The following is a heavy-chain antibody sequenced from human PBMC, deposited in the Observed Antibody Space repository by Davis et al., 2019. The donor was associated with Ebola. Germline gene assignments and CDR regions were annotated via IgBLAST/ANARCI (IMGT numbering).Heavy chain of an antibody. CDR2: ISSDSDYI. CDR1: GFTFSTYS. D-gene: IGHD3-16*01. J-gene: IGHJ6*02. V-gene: IGHV3-21*01. Sequence: GESLKISCAASGFTFSTYSMSWVRQAPGKGLEWVPSISSDSDYIYYADSAKGRFTISRDNAKNSLYLQMNSLRAEDTAVYYCARDRPLDFFFGDYYGMDVWGQGTTVTVSS. CDR3: ARDRPLDFFFGDYYGMDV.